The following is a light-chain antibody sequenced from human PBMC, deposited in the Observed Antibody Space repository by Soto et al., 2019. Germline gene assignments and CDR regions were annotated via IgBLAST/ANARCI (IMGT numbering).Light chain of an antibody. V-gene: IGKV1-39*01. CDR1: QSISNS. J-gene: IGKJ4*01. Sequence: DIQMTQSPSSLSASVGDRVSITCRASQSISNSLNWYQQRPGKAPRLMIYAASNLQSGVPSRFSGSGSGSDFTLSIGSLQREDFATYYCQQSFSATLTFGGGTKVDIK. CDR3: QQSFSATLT. CDR2: AAS.